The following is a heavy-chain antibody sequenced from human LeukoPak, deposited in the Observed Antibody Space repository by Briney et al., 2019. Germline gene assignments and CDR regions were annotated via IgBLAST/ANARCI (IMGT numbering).Heavy chain of an antibody. V-gene: IGHV3-53*01. CDR1: GFTVSSNY. D-gene: IGHD1-26*01. CDR2: IFSGGGD. J-gene: IGHJ4*02. CDR3: ARGHTTPVRFDC. Sequence: GGSLRLSCAASGFTVSSNYMTWVRQAPGKGLEWVSVIFSGGGDYYADSVKGRFTISRDNSKNTLYLQMSSLRAEDTAVYYCARGHTTPVRFDCWGQGTLVTVSS.